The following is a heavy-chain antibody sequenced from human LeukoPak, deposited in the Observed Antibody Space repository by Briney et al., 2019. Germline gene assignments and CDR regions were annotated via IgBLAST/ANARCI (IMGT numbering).Heavy chain of an antibody. CDR1: GFTFSAYS. CDR3: ARSVIAVAGYDAFDI. CDR2: ISSRSFTI. V-gene: IGHV3-48*02. D-gene: IGHD6-19*01. Sequence: PGGSLRLSCAASGFTFSAYSMNWVRQVPGKGLDWVSYISSRSFTIYYADSVKGRFTISRDNAKNSLYLEMNSLRDEDTAVYYCARSVIAVAGYDAFDIWGQGTVVTVSS. J-gene: IGHJ3*02.